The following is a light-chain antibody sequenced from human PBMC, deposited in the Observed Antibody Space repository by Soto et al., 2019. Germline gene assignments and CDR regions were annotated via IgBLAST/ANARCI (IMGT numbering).Light chain of an antibody. Sequence: EIVLTQSPGTLSLSPGDRATFSCRTSQTVNTEFLAWYQQRPGLAPRLLIHGTSNRATGIPDRFSGSGSVTDLTLTISALEPEDFAVYYCQRYGSSPLYAFGQGTKLEI. CDR3: QRYGSSPLYA. J-gene: IGKJ2*01. CDR2: GTS. CDR1: QTVNTEF. V-gene: IGKV3-20*01.